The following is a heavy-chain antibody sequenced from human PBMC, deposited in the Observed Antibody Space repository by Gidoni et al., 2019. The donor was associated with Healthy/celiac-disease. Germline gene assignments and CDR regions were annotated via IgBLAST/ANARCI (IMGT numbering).Heavy chain of an antibody. D-gene: IGHD2-21*02. CDR2: ISGSGGST. V-gene: IGHV3-23*01. CDR3: ANAQDIRVVVVTALLDY. CDR1: GFTVSSHA. J-gene: IGHJ4*02. Sequence: EVQLLESGGGLVQPGGSLRLSCAASGFTVSSHALSWVRQAPGKGLEWVSAISGSGGSTYYADSVKGRFTISRDNSKNTLYLQMNRLRAEDTAVYYCANAQDIRVVVVTALLDYWGQGTLVTVSS.